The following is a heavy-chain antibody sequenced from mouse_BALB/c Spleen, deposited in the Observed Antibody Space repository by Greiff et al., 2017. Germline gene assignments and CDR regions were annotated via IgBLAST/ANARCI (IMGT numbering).Heavy chain of an antibody. CDR3: ARSRYDPAWFAY. Sequence: QVQLQQPGAELVKPGASVKLSCKASGYTFTSYWMHWVKQRPGQGLEWIGEINPSNGRTNYNEKFKSKATLTVDKSSSTAYMQLSSLTSEDSAVYYCARSRYDPAWFAYWGQGTLVTVSA. CDR2: INPSNGRT. D-gene: IGHD2-14*01. J-gene: IGHJ3*01. V-gene: IGHV1S81*02. CDR1: GYTFTSYW.